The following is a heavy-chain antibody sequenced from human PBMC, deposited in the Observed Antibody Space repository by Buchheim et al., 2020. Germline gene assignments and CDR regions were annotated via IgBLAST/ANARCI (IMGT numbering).Heavy chain of an antibody. Sequence: EVQLVESGGGLVQPGGSLRLSCAASGFTLSNYWMSWVRQAPGKGLEWVANIFQDGIKKHYVDSVKGRFTISRDNAKNSLYLQMDTLGVEDTAVYYCARDVDDAMGESWGQGTL. CDR1: GFTLSNYW. CDR2: IFQDGIKK. D-gene: IGHD5-18*01. CDR3: ARDVDDAMGES. J-gene: IGHJ4*02. V-gene: IGHV3-7*01.